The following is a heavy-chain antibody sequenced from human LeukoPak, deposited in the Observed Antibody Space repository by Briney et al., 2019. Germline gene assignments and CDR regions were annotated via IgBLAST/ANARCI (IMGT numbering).Heavy chain of an antibody. CDR3: ATARESITIFGVVTSDYYYMDV. D-gene: IGHD3-3*01. CDR1: GYTLTELS. J-gene: IGHJ6*03. Sequence: ASVKVSCKVSGYTLTELSMHWVRQAPGKGLEWMGGFDPEDGETIYAQKFQGRVTMTEDTSTDTAYMELSSLRSEDTAVYYCATARESITIFGVVTSDYYYMDVWGKGTTVTVSS. CDR2: FDPEDGET. V-gene: IGHV1-24*01.